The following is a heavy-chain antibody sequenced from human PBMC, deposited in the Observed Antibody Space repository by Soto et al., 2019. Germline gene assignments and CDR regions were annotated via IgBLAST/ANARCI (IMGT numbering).Heavy chain of an antibody. Sequence: GGSLRLSCAASGFTFSSYAMSWVRQAPGKGLEWVATISGSGAVTHYADSVKGRFSISRDSSNSTLSLHTSGLRAEDTAIYYCATVSPLRFFVRWGQGTLVTVSS. CDR3: ATVSPLRFFVR. CDR2: ISGSGAVT. CDR1: GFTFSSYA. V-gene: IGHV3-23*01. J-gene: IGHJ4*02. D-gene: IGHD3-3*01.